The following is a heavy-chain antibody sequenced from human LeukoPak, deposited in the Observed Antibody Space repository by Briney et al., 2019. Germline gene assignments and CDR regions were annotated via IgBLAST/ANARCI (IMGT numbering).Heavy chain of an antibody. J-gene: IGHJ4*02. CDR3: ARGTVAGGIDY. V-gene: IGHV4-34*01. D-gene: IGHD6-19*01. CDR2: INHSGST. CDR1: GGSFSGYY. Sequence: PSETLSLTCAVYGGSFSGYYWSWIRQPPGKGLEWIGEINHSGSTNYNPSLKSRVTISVDTSKNQFSLKLSSATAADTAVYYCARGTVAGGIDYWGQGTLVTVSS.